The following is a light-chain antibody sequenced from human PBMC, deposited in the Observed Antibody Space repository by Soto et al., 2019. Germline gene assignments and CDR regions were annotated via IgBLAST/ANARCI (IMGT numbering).Light chain of an antibody. CDR3: CSYAGSRYV. CDR1: TSDVGSYNL. V-gene: IGLV2-23*02. Sequence: HSALTQPASVSGSPGQSITISCTGTTSDVGSYNLVSWYQQHPGKAPKLMIYEVSKRPSGVSNRFSGSKSGNTASLTISGLQAEGEADYYCCSYAGSRYVFGTGTKVTV. J-gene: IGLJ1*01. CDR2: EVS.